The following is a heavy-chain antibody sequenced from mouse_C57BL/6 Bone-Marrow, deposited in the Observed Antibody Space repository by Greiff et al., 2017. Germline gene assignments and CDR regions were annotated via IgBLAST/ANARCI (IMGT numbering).Heavy chain of an antibody. V-gene: IGHV1-42*01. Sequence: VQLQQSGPELVKPGASVKISCKASGYSFTGYYMNWVKQSPEKSLEWIGGINPSTGGTTYNQKFKAKATLTVDKSSSTAYMQLKSLTSEDSAVYYCASPYFDYWGQGTSRTVSA. CDR2: INPSTGGT. CDR3: ASPYFDY. J-gene: IGHJ2*03. CDR1: GYSFTGYY.